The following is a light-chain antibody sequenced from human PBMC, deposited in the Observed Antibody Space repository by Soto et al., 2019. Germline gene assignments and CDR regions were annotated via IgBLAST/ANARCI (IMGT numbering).Light chain of an antibody. Sequence: EIVCTQSPGPLSLSPGERATLSFRATQSVDNTFLAWLQQKPGQSPRLLIYGASTRATGIPARFSGSGSGTEFTLTISSLQSEDFGVYYCHQYNNLWTFGQGTKVDIK. V-gene: IGKV3-15*01. CDR1: QSVDNT. CDR3: HQYNNLWT. CDR2: GAS. J-gene: IGKJ1*01.